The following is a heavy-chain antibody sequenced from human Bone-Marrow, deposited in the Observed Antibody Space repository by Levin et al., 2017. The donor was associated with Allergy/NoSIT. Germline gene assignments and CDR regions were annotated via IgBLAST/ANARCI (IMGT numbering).Heavy chain of an antibody. V-gene: IGHV4-59*01. CDR1: GGSIGSYY. CDR2: IFYTGTT. D-gene: IGHD3-22*01. Sequence: SETLSLTCTVSGGSIGSYYWNWIRQAPGKGLEWIGYIFYTGTTYYSPSLKSRVTMSVDTSKNQFSLKLTSVTAADTAVDYCARDNYFDSSGSYRLDSWGQGTLVTVSS. J-gene: IGHJ4*02. CDR3: ARDNYFDSSGSYRLDS.